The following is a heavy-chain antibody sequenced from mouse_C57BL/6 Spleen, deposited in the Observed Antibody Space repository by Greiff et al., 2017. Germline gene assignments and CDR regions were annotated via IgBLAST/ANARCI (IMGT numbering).Heavy chain of an antibody. CDR3: ARGKAFDY. CDR2: IDPSDSYT. V-gene: IGHV1-50*01. CDR1: GYTFTSYW. D-gene: IGHD3-2*02. J-gene: IGHJ2*01. Sequence: QVQLKQPGAELVKPGASVKLSCKASGYTFTSYWMQWVKQRPGQGLEWIGEIDPSDSYTNYNQKFKGKATLTVDTSSSTAYMQLSSLTSEDSAVYYCARGKAFDYWGQGTTPTVSS.